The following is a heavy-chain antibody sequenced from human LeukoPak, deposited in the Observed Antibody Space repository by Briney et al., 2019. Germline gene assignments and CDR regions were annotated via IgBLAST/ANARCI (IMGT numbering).Heavy chain of an antibody. V-gene: IGHV1-18*04. CDR1: GYTFTSYG. D-gene: IGHD3-10*01. CDR3: ARKGMGSPLDF. Sequence: ASVKVSCKASGYTFTSYGISWVRQAPGQGLEWMGWISANNGDTHYAQRLQGRVTLTTDTSTGTAYMEVRSLRSDDTAVYYCARKGMGSPLDFWGQGTLVTVSS. CDR2: ISANNGDT. J-gene: IGHJ4*02.